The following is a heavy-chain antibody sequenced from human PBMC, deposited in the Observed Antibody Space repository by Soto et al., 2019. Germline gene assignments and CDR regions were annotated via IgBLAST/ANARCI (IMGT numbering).Heavy chain of an antibody. D-gene: IGHD3-22*01. CDR1: GFTFSSYE. CDR2: ISSSGSTI. J-gene: IGHJ3*02. V-gene: IGHV3-48*03. Sequence: GGSLRLSCAASGFTFSSYEMNWVRQAPGKGLEWVSYISSSGSTIYYADSVKGRFTISRDNAKNSLYLQMNSMRAEDTAVYYCARDRQSYYDSSGYDAFDIWGKGTMVTVAS. CDR3: ARDRQSYYDSSGYDAFDI.